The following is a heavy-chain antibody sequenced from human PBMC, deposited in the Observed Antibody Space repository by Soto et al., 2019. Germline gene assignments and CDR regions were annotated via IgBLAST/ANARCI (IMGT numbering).Heavy chain of an antibody. CDR3: ARGGGVGVAGSAAFDM. Sequence: QLHLVQSGAVLKKPGASVTVSCSASGYHVTAYYMHWVRQAPGRGLEWMGGINPATGASKYTQTFPGRVTMTRDTSTSTGFMELRGLASQDTAVFFYARGGGVGVAGSAAFDMWGQGTLVTVPS. V-gene: IGHV1-2*02. D-gene: IGHD3-3*01. CDR2: INPATGAS. CDR1: GYHVTAYY. J-gene: IGHJ3*02.